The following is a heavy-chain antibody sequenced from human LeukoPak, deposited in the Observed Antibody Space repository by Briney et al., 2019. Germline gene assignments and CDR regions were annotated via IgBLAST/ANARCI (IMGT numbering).Heavy chain of an antibody. CDR2: IRRDGGNK. CDR3: AKDQDTAIVFDY. Sequence: GGSLRLSCAASGFTFSSYGMHWVRQAPGKGLEWVAFIRRDGGNKYYADSVKGRFTISRDNSKNTLYLQMNSLRAEDTAVYYCAKDQDTAIVFDYWGQGTLVTVSS. D-gene: IGHD5-18*01. CDR1: GFTFSSYG. V-gene: IGHV3-30*02. J-gene: IGHJ4*02.